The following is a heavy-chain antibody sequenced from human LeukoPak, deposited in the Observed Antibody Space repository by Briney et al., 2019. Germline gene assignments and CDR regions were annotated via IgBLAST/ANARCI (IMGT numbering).Heavy chain of an antibody. CDR3: ARDFLHLGG. J-gene: IGHJ4*02. Sequence: PGGSLRLSCAASGFTLSSYEMNWVRQAPGKGLEWVSRISTDGSSTSYADSVKGRFTISRDNAKNTLYLQMNSLRAEDTAVYYCARDFLHLGGWGQGTLVTVSS. CDR2: ISTDGSST. V-gene: IGHV3-74*01. D-gene: IGHD3-16*01. CDR1: GFTLSSYE.